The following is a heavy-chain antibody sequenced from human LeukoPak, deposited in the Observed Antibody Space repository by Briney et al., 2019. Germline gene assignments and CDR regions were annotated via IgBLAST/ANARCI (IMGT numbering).Heavy chain of an antibody. CDR3: ARDQIFTMVRGVPLPDAFDI. Sequence: SETLSLTCDVSGGSITQTNYWTWVRQPPGKGLEWIGEVNLQGGTNYNPSLLRRVAISVDTSANHVSLQMTSVTAADTAVYYCARDQIFTMVRGVPLPDAFDIWGQGTMVTVSS. J-gene: IGHJ3*02. D-gene: IGHD3-10*01. CDR1: GGSITQTNY. CDR2: VNLQGGT. V-gene: IGHV4-4*02.